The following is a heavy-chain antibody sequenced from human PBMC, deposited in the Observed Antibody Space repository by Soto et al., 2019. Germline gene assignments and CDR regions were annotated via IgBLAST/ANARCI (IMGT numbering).Heavy chain of an antibody. CDR2: INPMFNST. CDR1: GGTFDHAA. D-gene: IGHD3-9*01. CDR3: ERQIFAADY. V-gene: IGHV1-69*01. Sequence: QVQLVQSGAEVKKPGSSVKVSCEAPGGTFDHAAITWVRQAPGQGLEWMGGINPMFNSTHYAQKFQGRVTSTADAATSTAFMELRRLRSDDTAVYYCERQIFAADYWGQGTLLIVSS. J-gene: IGHJ4*02.